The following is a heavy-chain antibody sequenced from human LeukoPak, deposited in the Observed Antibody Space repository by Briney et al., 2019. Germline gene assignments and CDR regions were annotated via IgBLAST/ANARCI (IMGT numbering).Heavy chain of an antibody. D-gene: IGHD1-26*01. V-gene: IGHV3-23*01. Sequence: PGGSLRLSCVASGFSFGDNAMNWVRQAPGKGMEWVTAISGSGGSTYYADSVKGRFTISRDNSKNTVYLQMNSLRAEDTAIYYCAKGYYENFDYWGQGTLVTVSS. J-gene: IGHJ4*02. CDR3: AKGYYENFDY. CDR1: GFSFGDNA. CDR2: ISGSGGST.